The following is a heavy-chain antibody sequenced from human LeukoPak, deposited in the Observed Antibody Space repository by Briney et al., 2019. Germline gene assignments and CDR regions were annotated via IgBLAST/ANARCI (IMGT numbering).Heavy chain of an antibody. J-gene: IGHJ5*02. CDR1: GGSISSYY. CDR2: IYTSGTI. CDR3: ARRAVAGWGNWFDP. D-gene: IGHD6-19*01. Sequence: PSETLSLTCTVSGGSISSYYWSWIRQPAGTALEWIGRIYTSGTITYNPSLKSRVTISVDTSKNQFSLKLRSVTAADTAVYYCARRAVAGWGNWFDPWGQGTLVTVSS. V-gene: IGHV4-4*07.